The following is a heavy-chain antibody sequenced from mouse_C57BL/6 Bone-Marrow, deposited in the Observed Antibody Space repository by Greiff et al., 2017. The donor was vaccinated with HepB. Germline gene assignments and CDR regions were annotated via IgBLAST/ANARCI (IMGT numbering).Heavy chain of an antibody. V-gene: IGHV5-12*01. CDR3: ARRELYYGYAWFAY. J-gene: IGHJ3*01. Sequence: EVKLMESGGGLVQPGGSLKLSCAASGFTFSDYYMYWVRQTPEKRLEWVAYISNGGGSTYYPDTVKGRFTISRDNAKNTLYLQMSRLKSEDTAMYYCARRELYYGYAWFAYWGQGTLVTVSA. D-gene: IGHD2-2*01. CDR1: GFTFSDYY. CDR2: ISNGGGST.